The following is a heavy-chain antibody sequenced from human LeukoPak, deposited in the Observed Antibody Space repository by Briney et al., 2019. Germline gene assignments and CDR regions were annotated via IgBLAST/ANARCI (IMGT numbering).Heavy chain of an antibody. V-gene: IGHV4-34*01. Sequence: PSETLSLTCAVYGGSFSDYYWSWIRQPPGKGLEWIGEINHSGSTNYNPSLKRRVTILVDTSKNQFSLKLSSVTAADTAVYYCARGLTSMPPGGYWGQGTLVTVSS. CDR2: INHSGST. D-gene: IGHD2/OR15-2a*01. J-gene: IGHJ4*02. CDR3: ARGLTSMPPGGY. CDR1: GGSFSDYY.